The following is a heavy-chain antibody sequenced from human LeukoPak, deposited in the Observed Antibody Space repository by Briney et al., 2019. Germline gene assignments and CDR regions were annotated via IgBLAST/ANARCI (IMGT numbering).Heavy chain of an antibody. CDR2: IYHSGST. Sequence: PSETLSLTCAVSGGSISSGGYSWSWIRQPPGKGLGWIGYIYHSGSTYYNPSLKSRVTISVDRSKNQFSLKLSSVTAADTAVYYCARSGWVRGVIDWFDPWGQGTLVTVSS. CDR3: ARSGWVRGVIDWFDP. J-gene: IGHJ5*02. V-gene: IGHV4-30-2*01. D-gene: IGHD3-10*01. CDR1: GGSISSGGYS.